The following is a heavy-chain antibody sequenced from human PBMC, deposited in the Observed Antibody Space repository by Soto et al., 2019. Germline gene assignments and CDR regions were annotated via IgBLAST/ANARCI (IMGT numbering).Heavy chain of an antibody. D-gene: IGHD1-1*01. J-gene: IGHJ5*02. CDR3: AKSLNINWKNWFDP. CDR1: GFTFISSA. V-gene: IGHV3-23*01. CDR2: ISGSDGRT. Sequence: EVQILESGGGLVQPGGSLVRSFAASGFTFISSAMNWVPQAPGKGRKWFSVISGSDGRTYYADSVKGRFTISRDNSKNTLYLDMNSLRAEDTAVYYCAKSLNINWKNWFDPWGQGTLVTVSS.